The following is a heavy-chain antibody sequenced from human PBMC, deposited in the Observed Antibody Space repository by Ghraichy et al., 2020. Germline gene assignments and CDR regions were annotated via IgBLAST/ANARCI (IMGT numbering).Heavy chain of an antibody. V-gene: IGHV3-15*01. CDR2: IKSKTDGGTT. CDR1: GFTFSNAW. D-gene: IGHD6-19*01. Sequence: LSLTCAASGFTFSNAWMSWVRQAPGKGLEWVGRIKSKTDGGTTDYAAPVKGRFTISRDDSKNTLYLQMNSLKTEDTAVYYCTTGPGYSSGWYEANLQQWGPGNLLPVSP. CDR3: TTGPGYSSGWYEANLQQ. J-gene: IGHJ1*01.